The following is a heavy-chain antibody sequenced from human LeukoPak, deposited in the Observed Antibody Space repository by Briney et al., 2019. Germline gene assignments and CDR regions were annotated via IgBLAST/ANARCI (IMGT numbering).Heavy chain of an antibody. J-gene: IGHJ5*02. D-gene: IGHD2-21*02. CDR3: TRGDGSWYDG. CDR1: GFTFSGSA. Sequence: GGSLRLSCAASGFTFSGSAMHWVRQASGKGLEWVGRIRSKANSYATAYAASVKGRFTISRDDSKNTAYLQMNSLKTEDTAVYYCTRGDGSWYDGWGQGTLVTVCS. CDR2: IRSKANSYAT. V-gene: IGHV3-73*01.